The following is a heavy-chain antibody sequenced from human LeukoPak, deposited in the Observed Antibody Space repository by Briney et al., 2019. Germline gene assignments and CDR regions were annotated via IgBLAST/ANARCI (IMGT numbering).Heavy chain of an antibody. V-gene: IGHV4-4*07. CDR1: GGSISSYY. Sequence: SGTLSLTCTVSGGSISSYYWTWIRQSAGKGLEWIGRINTSGSTNYNPSLRSRVTMSVNTSKIQFSLNLTSVTAADTAVYSCAREGGDPRWLDPWGQGTLVTVSS. CDR3: AREGGDPRWLDP. J-gene: IGHJ5*02. D-gene: IGHD6-25*01. CDR2: INTSGST.